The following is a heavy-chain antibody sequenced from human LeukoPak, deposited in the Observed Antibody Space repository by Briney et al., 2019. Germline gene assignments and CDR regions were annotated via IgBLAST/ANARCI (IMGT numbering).Heavy chain of an antibody. Sequence: KPSETLSLTCTVSGGSISSSSYYWGWIRQPPGKGLEWIGEINHSGSTNYNPSLKSRVTIPVDTSKNQFSLKLSSVTAADTAVYYCARTKPITMIVVVRYRYYMDVWGKGTTVTVS. D-gene: IGHD3-22*01. J-gene: IGHJ6*03. CDR3: ARTKPITMIVVVRYRYYMDV. CDR2: INHSGST. CDR1: GGSISSSSYY. V-gene: IGHV4-39*07.